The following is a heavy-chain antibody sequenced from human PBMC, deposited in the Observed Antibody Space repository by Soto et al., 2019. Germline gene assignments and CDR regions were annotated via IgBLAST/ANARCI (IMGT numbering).Heavy chain of an antibody. D-gene: IGHD3-9*01. CDR2: ISAYNGNT. V-gene: IGHV1-18*01. CDR3: ARVGVLRYLGRPNAFDI. J-gene: IGHJ3*02. CDR1: GYTFTSYG. Sequence: ASVKVSCKASGYTFTSYGISWVRQAPGQGLEWMGWISAYNGNTNYAQKLQGRVTMTTDTSTSTAYMELRSLRSDDTAVYYCARVGVLRYLGRPNAFDIWGQGTMVTVSS.